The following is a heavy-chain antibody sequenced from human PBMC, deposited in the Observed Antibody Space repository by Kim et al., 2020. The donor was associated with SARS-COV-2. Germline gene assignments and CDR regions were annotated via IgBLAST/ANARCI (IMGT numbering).Heavy chain of an antibody. CDR2: IYYNGNT. D-gene: IGHD3-10*01. Sequence: SETLSLTCTVSGGSINNYYWSWIRQPPGKRLEWIGYIYYNGNTNYNPSLKSRVSISVDTSKNQFSLKLRSVTAADTAIYYCARVYFHGSGPKFDPWGQGTLVTVSS. V-gene: IGHV4-59*01. CDR3: ARVYFHGSGPKFDP. CDR1: GGSINNYY. J-gene: IGHJ5*02.